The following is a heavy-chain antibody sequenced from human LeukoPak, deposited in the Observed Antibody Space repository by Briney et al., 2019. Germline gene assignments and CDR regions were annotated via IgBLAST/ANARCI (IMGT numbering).Heavy chain of an antibody. J-gene: IGHJ4*02. D-gene: IGHD4-11*01. CDR1: GGSFSGYY. CDR2: INHSGST. V-gene: IGHV4-34*01. CDR3: ARGPNVTTRLYFDY. Sequence: SETLSLTCAVYGGSFSGYYWSWIRQPPGKGLEWIGEINHSGSTSYNPSLKSRVTISVDTSKNQFSLKLSSVTAADTAVYYCARGPNVTTRLYFDYWGQGTLVTVSS.